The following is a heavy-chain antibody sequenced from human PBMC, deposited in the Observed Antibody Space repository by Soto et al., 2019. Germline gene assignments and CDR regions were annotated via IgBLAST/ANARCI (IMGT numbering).Heavy chain of an antibody. D-gene: IGHD2-2*01. CDR1: GYTFTSYY. Sequence: ASVKVSCKASGYTFTSYYMHWVRQAPGQGLEWMGIINPSGGSTSYAQKFQGRVTMTRDTSTSTVYMELSSLRSEDTAVYYCARANIVVVPAATRYYFDYWGQGTLVTVSS. V-gene: IGHV1-46*03. CDR2: INPSGGST. CDR3: ARANIVVVPAATRYYFDY. J-gene: IGHJ4*02.